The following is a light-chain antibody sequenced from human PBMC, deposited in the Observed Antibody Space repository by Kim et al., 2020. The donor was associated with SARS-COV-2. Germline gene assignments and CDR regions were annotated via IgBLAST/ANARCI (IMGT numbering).Light chain of an antibody. Sequence: SPGQTASITCAGDKLGDQYACWYQQKPGQSPVLVIYQDSKRPSGIPERFSGSNSGNTATLTISGTQAMDEADYYCQAWDSSTYVVFGGGTQLTVL. V-gene: IGLV3-1*01. CDR1: KLGDQY. J-gene: IGLJ2*01. CDR2: QDS. CDR3: QAWDSSTYVV.